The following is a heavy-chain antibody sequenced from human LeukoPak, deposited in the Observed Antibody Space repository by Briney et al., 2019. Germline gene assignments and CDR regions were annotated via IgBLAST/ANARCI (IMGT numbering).Heavy chain of an antibody. CDR1: GFTFSSYA. D-gene: IGHD6-13*01. CDR3: AKRIAGSATGVWWYLDL. J-gene: IGHJ2*01. CDR2: ISNDGSNK. V-gene: IGHV3-30*18. Sequence: GGSLRLSCAAAGFTFSSYAMSWVRQAPGKGLEWVAIISNDGSNKHYADSVKGRFTVSRDNSENTLYLQMNSLRAEDTAMYYCAKRIAGSATGVWWYLDLWGRGTLVTVSS.